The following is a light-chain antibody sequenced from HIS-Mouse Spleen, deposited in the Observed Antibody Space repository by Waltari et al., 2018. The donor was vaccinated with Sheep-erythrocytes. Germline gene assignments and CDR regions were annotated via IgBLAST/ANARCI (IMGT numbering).Light chain of an antibody. CDR3: CSYAGSSTPWV. CDR2: EGS. Sequence: QSALTQPASVSGSPGQSLTISCTGTSSDVGSYTLFPGYQQHPGKAPKLMIYEGSKRPSGVSNRFSGSKSGNTASLTISGLQAEDEADYYCCSYAGSSTPWVFGGGTKLTVL. J-gene: IGLJ3*02. V-gene: IGLV2-23*01. CDR1: SSDVGSYTL.